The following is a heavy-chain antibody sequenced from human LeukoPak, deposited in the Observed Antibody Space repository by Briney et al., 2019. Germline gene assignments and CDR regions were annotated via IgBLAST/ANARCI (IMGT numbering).Heavy chain of an antibody. D-gene: IGHD3-16*01. V-gene: IGHV1-18*01. CDR2: ISAYNGNT. CDR1: GYTFTSYG. Sequence: GASVKVSCKASGYTFTSYGISWVRQAPGQGLEWMGWISAYNGNTNYAQKLQGRVTMTTDTSTSTAYMELRSLRSDDTAVYYCAGCDYVWGSCLGFDYWGQGTLVTVSS. CDR3: AGCDYVWGSCLGFDY. J-gene: IGHJ4*02.